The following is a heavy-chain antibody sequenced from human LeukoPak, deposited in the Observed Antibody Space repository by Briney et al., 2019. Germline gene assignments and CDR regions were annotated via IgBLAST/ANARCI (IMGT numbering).Heavy chain of an antibody. CDR3: AAGYYYGSGSYRDAFDI. V-gene: IGHV3-53*01. D-gene: IGHD3-10*01. CDR1: GFTFTSYG. CDR2: IYSGGST. J-gene: IGHJ3*02. Sequence: GGSLRLSCAAPGFTFTSYGMHWVRQAPGKGLEWVSVIYSGGSTYYADSVKGRFTISRDNSKNTLYLQMNSLRAEDTAVYYCAAGYYYGSGSYRDAFDIWGQGTMVTVSS.